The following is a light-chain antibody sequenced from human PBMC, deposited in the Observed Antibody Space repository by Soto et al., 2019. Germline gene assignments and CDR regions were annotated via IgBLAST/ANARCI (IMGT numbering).Light chain of an antibody. CDR1: HSISNH. CDR3: QLSYCSPPT. Sequence: MTQCSSYLSASVEERVIITCLSCHSISNHFNCYQQQPVKAPKLLIFAASSLQSGVPSRFSGIGSGPDFTLTISSLQPEDFSTYYCQLSYCSPPTFGHVTNVDIK. J-gene: IGKJ1*01. V-gene: IGKV1-39*01. CDR2: AAS.